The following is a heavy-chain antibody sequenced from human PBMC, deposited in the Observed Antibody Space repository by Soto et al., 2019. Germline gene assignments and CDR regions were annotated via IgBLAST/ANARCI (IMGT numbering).Heavy chain of an antibody. CDR3: ARAGDYPLTGAFDV. V-gene: IGHV4-4*02. D-gene: IGHD4-17*01. J-gene: IGHJ3*01. CDR2: IFHSGST. CDR1: GASISSNNW. Sequence: SETLSLTCAVSGASISSNNWWSWVRQPPGKGLEWIGEIFHSGSTNYNPSLKSRVTMSVDKSKNEFSLKLGSVTAADTAMYYCARAGDYPLTGAFDVWGQGTMVTVSS.